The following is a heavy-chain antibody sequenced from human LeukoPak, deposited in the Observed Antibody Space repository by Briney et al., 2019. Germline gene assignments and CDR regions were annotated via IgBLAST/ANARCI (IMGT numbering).Heavy chain of an antibody. CDR3: ARVYYYDSSGYYYYAFDI. CDR1: GGSISSGGYY. Sequence: KASETLSLTCTVSGGSISSGGYYWSWIRQHPGKGLEWIGYIYYSGSTYYNPSLKSRVTISVDTSKNQFSLKLSSVTAADTAVYYCARVYYYDSSGYYYYAFDIWGQGTMVTVSS. V-gene: IGHV4-31*03. CDR2: IYYSGST. J-gene: IGHJ3*02. D-gene: IGHD3-22*01.